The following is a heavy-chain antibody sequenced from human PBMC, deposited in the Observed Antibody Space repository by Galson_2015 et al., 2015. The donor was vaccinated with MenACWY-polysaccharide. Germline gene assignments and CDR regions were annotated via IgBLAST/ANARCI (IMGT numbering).Heavy chain of an antibody. J-gene: IGHJ6*03. CDR1: GGSFSGYY. V-gene: IGHV4-34*01. D-gene: IGHD6-13*01. CDR3: ARVAFSSLVRGKYYYMDV. Sequence: SETLSLTCTVHGGSFSGYYWSWIRQPPGKGLEWIGEINHSGDTNYNPSLKSRVTMSVDTSKNQFSLKLSSVTAADTAVFYCARVAFSSLVRGKYYYMDVWGNGTTVTVSS. CDR2: INHSGDT.